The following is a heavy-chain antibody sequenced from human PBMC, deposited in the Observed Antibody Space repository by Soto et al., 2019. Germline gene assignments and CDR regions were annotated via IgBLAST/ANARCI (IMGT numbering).Heavy chain of an antibody. CDR2: MNPNSGNT. D-gene: IGHD3-22*01. V-gene: IGHV1-8*01. CDR3: ARAFMYYYDSSGYYYDGNWFDP. J-gene: IGHJ5*02. CDR1: GYTFTSYD. Sequence: ASVKVSCKASGYTFTSYDINWVRQATGQGLEWMGWMNPNSGNTGYAQKFQGRVTMTRNTSISTAYMGLSSLRSEDTAVYYCARAFMYYYDSSGYYYDGNWFDPWGQGTLVTVSS.